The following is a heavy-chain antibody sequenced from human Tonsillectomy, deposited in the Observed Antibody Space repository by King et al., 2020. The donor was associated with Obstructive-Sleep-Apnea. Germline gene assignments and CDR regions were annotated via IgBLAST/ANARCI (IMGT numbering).Heavy chain of an antibody. D-gene: IGHD2-15*01. V-gene: IGHV3-23*04. CDR3: AKDRNSGGSCYNY. CDR2: VSGSGGTT. J-gene: IGHJ4*02. Sequence: VQLVESGGDLVQPGGSLRLSCAASGFTFSNYALTWVRQAPGKGLEWVSSVSGSGGTTYYADSVKGRFTISRDNSTDTLYLQMNSLRAEDTAVYYCAKDRNSGGSCYNYWGQGTLVTVSS. CDR1: GFTFSNYA.